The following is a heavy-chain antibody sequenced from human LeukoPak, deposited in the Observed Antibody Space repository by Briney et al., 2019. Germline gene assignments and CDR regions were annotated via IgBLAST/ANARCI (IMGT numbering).Heavy chain of an antibody. CDR1: GYTFTGYY. J-gene: IGHJ4*02. Sequence: ASVKVSCKASGYTFTGYYMHWVRQAPGQGLEWMGWINPNSGGTNYAQKFQGRVTMTRDTSISTAYMELSRLRSDDTAVYYCARVVRNDYGGNSGSDYWGQGTLVTDSS. CDR2: INPNSGGT. V-gene: IGHV1-2*02. D-gene: IGHD4-23*01. CDR3: ARVVRNDYGGNSGSDY.